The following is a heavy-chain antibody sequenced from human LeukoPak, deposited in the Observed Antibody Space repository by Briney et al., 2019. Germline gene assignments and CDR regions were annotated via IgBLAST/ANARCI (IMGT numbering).Heavy chain of an antibody. Sequence: PSQTLSLTCTVSGGSISSGGYYWSWIRQPPGKGLEWIGYIYHSGSTYYNPSLKSRVTISVDRSKNQFSLKLSSVTAADTAVYYCARAVKGTLPHNWFDPWGQGTLVTVSS. J-gene: IGHJ5*02. D-gene: IGHD1-26*01. V-gene: IGHV4-30-2*01. CDR2: IYHSGST. CDR1: GGSISSGGYY. CDR3: ARAVKGTLPHNWFDP.